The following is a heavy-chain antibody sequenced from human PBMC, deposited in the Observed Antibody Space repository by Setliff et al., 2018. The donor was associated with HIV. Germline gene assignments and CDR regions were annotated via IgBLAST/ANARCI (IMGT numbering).Heavy chain of an antibody. Sequence: GGSLRLSCAASGFTFSSYDMHWVRQATGKGLEWVSAIGTAGDTYYADSVKGRFTISRDNSKNTLYLQMNSLRAEDTAVYYCTKNLYRSPWSPLDYWGQGTLVTVSS. CDR3: TKNLYRSPWSPLDY. CDR1: GFTFSSYD. D-gene: IGHD6-19*01. J-gene: IGHJ4*02. CDR2: IGTAGDT. V-gene: IGHV3-13*01.